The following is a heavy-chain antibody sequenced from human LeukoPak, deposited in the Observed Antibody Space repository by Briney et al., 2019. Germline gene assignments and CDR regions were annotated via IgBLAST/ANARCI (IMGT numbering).Heavy chain of an antibody. Sequence: ASVKVSCKASGYTFTSYGISWVRQAPGQGLEWMGWISAYNGNTNYAQKFQGRVTITTDESTSTAYMELSSLRSEDTAVYYCARWAGEDAFDIWGQGTMVTVSS. J-gene: IGHJ3*02. CDR1: GYTFTSYG. CDR3: ARWAGEDAFDI. V-gene: IGHV1-18*01. CDR2: ISAYNGNT.